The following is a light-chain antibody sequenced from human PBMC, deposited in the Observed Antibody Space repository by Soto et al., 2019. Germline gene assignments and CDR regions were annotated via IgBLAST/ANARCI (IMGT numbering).Light chain of an antibody. CDR2: GNS. V-gene: IGLV1-40*01. CDR1: SSNIGAGYD. Sequence: QSVLTQPPSVSGAPGQRVTISCTGSSSNIGAGYDVHWYQQLPGTAPKLLIYGNSNRPSGVPDRFSGSKSGTSASLAITGLQAEDEADYYFAAWDDSLNGVLFGGGTKLTVL. CDR3: AAWDDSLNGVL. J-gene: IGLJ2*01.